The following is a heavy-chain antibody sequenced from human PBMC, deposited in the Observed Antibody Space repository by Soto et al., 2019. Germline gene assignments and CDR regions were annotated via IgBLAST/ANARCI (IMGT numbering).Heavy chain of an antibody. D-gene: IGHD5-12*01. J-gene: IGHJ6*02. CDR3: ASATMTQYYYYGMDV. Sequence: HPGGSLRLSCAASGFTFSSYDMHWVRQATGKGLEWVSAIGTAGDTYYPGSVKGRFTISRENAKNSLYLQMNSLRAEDTAVYYCASATMTQYYYYGMDVWGQGTTVTVSS. CDR2: IGTAGDT. V-gene: IGHV3-13*01. CDR1: GFTFSSYD.